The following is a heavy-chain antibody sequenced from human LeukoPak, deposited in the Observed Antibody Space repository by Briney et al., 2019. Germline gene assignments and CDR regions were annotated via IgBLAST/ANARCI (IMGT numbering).Heavy chain of an antibody. D-gene: IGHD6-13*01. J-gene: IGHJ4*02. CDR3: TTDSSWSGHS. CDR1: GFTFSNGW. CDR2: IKTKRDGGTT. V-gene: IGHV3-15*01. Sequence: GGSLRLSCAASGFTFSNGWMSWVRQAPGKGLEWVGRIKTKRDGGTTDYAAPVKGGFTISRDDSENTLYLQMNSLKTEDTAVYYCTTDSSWSGHSWGQGTLVTVSS.